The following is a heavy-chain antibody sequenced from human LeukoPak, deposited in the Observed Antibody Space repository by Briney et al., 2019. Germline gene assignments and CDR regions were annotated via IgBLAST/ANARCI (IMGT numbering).Heavy chain of an antibody. Sequence: VASVKVSCKASGYTLTDYYMHWVRQAPGQGLEWMGRINPNSGGTNYAQKFQGRVTMTRDTSISTVYMELSSLRSEDTAVYYCASIAAHYYYYYYGMDVWGQGTTVTVSS. CDR3: ASIAAHYYYYYYGMDV. V-gene: IGHV1-2*06. CDR1: GYTLTDYY. D-gene: IGHD6-6*01. CDR2: INPNSGGT. J-gene: IGHJ6*02.